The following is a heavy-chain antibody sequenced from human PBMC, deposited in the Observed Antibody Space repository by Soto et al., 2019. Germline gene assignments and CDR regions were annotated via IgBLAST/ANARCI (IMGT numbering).Heavy chain of an antibody. CDR3: ARETTIVRGLGV. D-gene: IGHD3-10*01. J-gene: IGHJ6*02. Sequence: SVKVSCKASGGTFSSYTISWVRQAPGQGLEWMGRIIPILGIANYAQKFQGRVTITADKSTSTAYMELSSLRSEDTAVYYCARETTIVRGLGVWGQGATVTVSS. CDR2: IIPILGIA. V-gene: IGHV1-69*04. CDR1: GGTFSSYT.